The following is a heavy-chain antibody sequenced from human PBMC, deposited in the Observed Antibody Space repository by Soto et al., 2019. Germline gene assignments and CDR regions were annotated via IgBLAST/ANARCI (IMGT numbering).Heavy chain of an antibody. CDR3: AKNRSPVLRFFDY. J-gene: IGHJ4*02. Sequence: QVQLGESGGGVVQPWRSLRLSCAASGFTFSSYGMHWVRQAPGKGLEWVAVISYDGTNKYYADSVKGPFTISRDNSQNTLYLPMNSLRAEDTAVYYCAKNRSPVLRFFDYWGQGTLVTVSS. V-gene: IGHV3-30*18. CDR2: ISYDGTNK. CDR1: GFTFSSYG. D-gene: IGHD3-3*01.